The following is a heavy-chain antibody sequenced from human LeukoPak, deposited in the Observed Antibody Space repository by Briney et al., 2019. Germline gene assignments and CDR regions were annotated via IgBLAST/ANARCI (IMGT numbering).Heavy chain of an antibody. CDR1: GFTFRSYG. CDR2: ISYDGSNK. Sequence: GGSLRLSCAASGFTFRSYGMHWVRQAPGKGLEWVALISYDGSNKYYADSVKGRFTISRDNSKNTLYLQMNSLRVEDTAVYYCAKPAYAGYYYYMDVWGKGTTVTVSS. V-gene: IGHV3-30*18. J-gene: IGHJ6*03. D-gene: IGHD3-16*01. CDR3: AKPAYAGYYYYMDV.